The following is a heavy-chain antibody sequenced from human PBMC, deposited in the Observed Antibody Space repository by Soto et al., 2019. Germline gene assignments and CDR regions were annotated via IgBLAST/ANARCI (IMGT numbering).Heavy chain of an antibody. Sequence: GGSLRLSCAASGFTVTSYYMSWVRQAPGKGLEWVSLIYTGGNTNYADSVKGRFTISRDNSKNTLYLQMNSLRAEDTAVYYCARDYYYGSGNYYRADYYHYGMDVWGQGTTVTVS. CDR1: GFTVTSYY. V-gene: IGHV3-53*01. CDR2: IYTGGNT. CDR3: ARDYYYGSGNYYRADYYHYGMDV. D-gene: IGHD3-10*01. J-gene: IGHJ6*02.